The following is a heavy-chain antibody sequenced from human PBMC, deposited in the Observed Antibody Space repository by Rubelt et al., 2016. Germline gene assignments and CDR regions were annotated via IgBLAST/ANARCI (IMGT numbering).Heavy chain of an antibody. CDR2: IYYSGST. CDR1: GGSFSGYY. CDR3: ARHKNRYNWNAFDY. V-gene: IGHV4-34*11. J-gene: IGHJ4*02. D-gene: IGHD1-1*01. Sequence: QVQLHQWGAGLLKPSETLSLTCAVYGGSFSGYYWSWIRQPPGKGLEWIGYIYYSGSTNYNPSLKSRGTISVDTSKNQFSLKRSSVTAADTAVYYCARHKNRYNWNAFDYWGQGTLVTVSS.